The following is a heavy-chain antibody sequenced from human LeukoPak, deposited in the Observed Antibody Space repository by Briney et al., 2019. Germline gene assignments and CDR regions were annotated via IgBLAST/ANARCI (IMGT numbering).Heavy chain of an antibody. J-gene: IGHJ6*03. CDR3: ARGLIVVVPAALRPYYYYYMDV. CDR1: GGSFSGYY. CDR2: INHSGST. D-gene: IGHD2-2*01. V-gene: IGHV4-34*01. Sequence: SETLSLTCAVYGGSFSGYYWSWIRQPPGKGLEWVGEINHSGSTNYNPSLKSRVTISVDTSKNQFSLKLSSVTAAATAVYYCARGLIVVVPAALRPYYYYYMDVWGKGTTVTVSS.